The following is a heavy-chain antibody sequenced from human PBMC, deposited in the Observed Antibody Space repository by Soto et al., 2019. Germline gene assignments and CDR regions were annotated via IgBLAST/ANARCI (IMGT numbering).Heavy chain of an antibody. J-gene: IGHJ6*02. CDR2: IIPIFGTA. Sequence: GASVKVSCKASGGTFSSYAISWVRQAPGQGLEWMGGIIPIFGTANYAQKFQGRVTITADESTSTAYMELSSLRSADTAVYSCARGEGGGGPYYYYGMDVWGQGTTVTVSS. CDR3: ARGEGGGGPYYYYGMDV. D-gene: IGHD3-10*01. V-gene: IGHV1-69*13. CDR1: GGTFSSYA.